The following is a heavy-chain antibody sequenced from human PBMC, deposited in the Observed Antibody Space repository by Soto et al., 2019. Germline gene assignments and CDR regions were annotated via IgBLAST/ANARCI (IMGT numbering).Heavy chain of an antibody. Sequence: QVQLQESGPGLVKPSQTLSLTCTVSGGSISSGGYYWSWIRQHPGKGLEWIGYIYYSGSTYYNPSLKSRVTLSVDTSKNQFSLKLSSVTAADTAVYYCARARQGGSGRGNWFDPWGQGTLVTVSS. J-gene: IGHJ5*02. CDR3: ARARQGGSGRGNWFDP. D-gene: IGHD2-15*01. CDR1: GGSISSGGYY. V-gene: IGHV4-31*03. CDR2: IYYSGST.